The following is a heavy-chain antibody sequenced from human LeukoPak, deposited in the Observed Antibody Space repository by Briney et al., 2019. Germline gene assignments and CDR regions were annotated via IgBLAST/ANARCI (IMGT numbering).Heavy chain of an antibody. CDR1: GYTFISYD. Sequence: ASVKISCKASGYTFISYDINWVRQATGQGLEWRGWMNPKSGITGYAQKFQGRVSMTRNTSIGTAYMELSSLKSEDTAVYYCERGLYYYDSNGRTASDYWGHGSLVTVSS. J-gene: IGHJ4*01. V-gene: IGHV1-8*01. CDR3: ERGLYYYDSNGRTASDY. CDR2: MNPKSGIT. D-gene: IGHD3-22*01.